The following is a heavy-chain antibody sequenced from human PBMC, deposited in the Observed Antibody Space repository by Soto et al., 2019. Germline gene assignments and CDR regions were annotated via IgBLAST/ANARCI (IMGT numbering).Heavy chain of an antibody. D-gene: IGHD1-20*01. Sequence: HVQLQESGPGLVKPSETLSLTCTVSGGSISSYYWNWIRQPPGKGLEWIGYSYYSGSSNYNPSRKSRGTIVVEASKSQFAPKLASVTAADTAVSYCARPYSWTYWGAFDIWGLGTMVTVSS. CDR1: GGSISSYY. V-gene: IGHV4-59*03. J-gene: IGHJ3*02. CDR2: SYYSGSS. CDR3: ARPYSWTYWGAFDI.